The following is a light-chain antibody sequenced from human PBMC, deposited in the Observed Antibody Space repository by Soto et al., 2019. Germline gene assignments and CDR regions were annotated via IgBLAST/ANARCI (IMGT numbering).Light chain of an antibody. CDR3: QKYNSVPLT. Sequence: DIRMTQSPSSLSASVGDRVTITCRASQGINNYLAWYQQKPGKVPTLLISGVSTLQSGVPSRFSGGGSGTDFTITISSLQPEDVAVYYCQKYNSVPLTFGGGTKVEIK. CDR2: GVS. V-gene: IGKV1-27*01. J-gene: IGKJ4*01. CDR1: QGINNY.